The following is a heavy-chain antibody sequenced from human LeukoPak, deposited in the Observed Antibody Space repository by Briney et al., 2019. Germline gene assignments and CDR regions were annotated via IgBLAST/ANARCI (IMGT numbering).Heavy chain of an antibody. V-gene: IGHV3-23*01. Sequence: GGSLRLSCAASGFTFSSYGLTWVRQAPGKGLEWVSAITGSGRSNYADSVKGRFTVSRDNSKNTLYLQMNSLRAEDTAVYYCAKGVTAIDSWGQGILVTVSS. CDR1: GFTFSSYG. CDR2: ITGSGRS. J-gene: IGHJ4*02. D-gene: IGHD5-18*01. CDR3: AKGVTAIDS.